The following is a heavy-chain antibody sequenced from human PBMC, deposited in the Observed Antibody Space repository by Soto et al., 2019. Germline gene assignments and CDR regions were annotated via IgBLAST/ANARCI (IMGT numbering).Heavy chain of an antibody. V-gene: IGHV5-10-1*01. CDR3: ASLMYYYDSSGYYPTKSNFDY. D-gene: IGHD3-22*01. CDR2: IDPSDSYT. J-gene: IGHJ4*02. Sequence: GESLKISCKGSGYSFTSYWISWVRQMPGKGLEWMGRIDPSDSYTNYSPSFQGHVTTSADKSISTAYLQWSSLKASDTAMYYCASLMYYYDSSGYYPTKSNFDYWGQGTLVTV. CDR1: GYSFTSYW.